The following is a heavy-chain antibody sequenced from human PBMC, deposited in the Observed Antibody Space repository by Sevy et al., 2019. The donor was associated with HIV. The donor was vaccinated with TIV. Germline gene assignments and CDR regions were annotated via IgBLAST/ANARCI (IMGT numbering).Heavy chain of an antibody. V-gene: IGHV4-59*08. CDR2: IYYNGHI. J-gene: IGHJ4*02. D-gene: IGHD2-8*01. Sequence: SETLSLTCTASGGSITSLYWNWIRQPPGKGLEWFANIYYNGHINYNLSPKSRVTSSLDTSTNQLSLRLSAVTAADTAMYYCAGEYAWVRGYSWGQGTLVTVSS. CDR3: AGEYAWVRGYS. CDR1: GGSITSLY.